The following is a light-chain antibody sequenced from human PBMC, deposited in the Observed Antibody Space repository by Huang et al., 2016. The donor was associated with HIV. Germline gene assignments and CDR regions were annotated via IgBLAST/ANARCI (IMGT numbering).Light chain of an antibody. V-gene: IGKV1-9*01. J-gene: IGKJ3*01. CDR2: DAS. CDR1: HDITTY. Sequence: QLTQSPSSLSASIGDRVTIACRASHDITTYLAWYQQKPGRAPKRLIYDASTLQTGVPSRFRGFGSGTAFSLTITSLQPDDFAVYYCQQLSAYPLSFGPGTTVD. CDR3: QQLSAYPLS.